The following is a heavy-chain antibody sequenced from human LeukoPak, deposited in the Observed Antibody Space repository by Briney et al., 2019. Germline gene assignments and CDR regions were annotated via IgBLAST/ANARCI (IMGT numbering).Heavy chain of an antibody. CDR2: ISYDGTNK. CDR3: ASNMIHY. V-gene: IGHV3-30*04. Sequence: GGSLRLSCAASGFTFSNYAMHWVRQAPGKGLEWVTIISYDGTNKYYADPVKGRFTISRDNAKNSLYLQMNSLRAEDTAVYYCASNMIHYWGQGTLVTVSS. CDR1: GFTFSNYA. D-gene: IGHD3-16*01. J-gene: IGHJ4*02.